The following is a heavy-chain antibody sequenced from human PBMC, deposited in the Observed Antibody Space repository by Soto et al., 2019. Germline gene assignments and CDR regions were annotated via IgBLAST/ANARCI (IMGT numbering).Heavy chain of an antibody. V-gene: IGHV3-74*01. J-gene: IGHJ6*02. CDR1: RFTFGSYW. Sequence: PGGSLRLSCTAPRFTFGSYWMHWVRQAPGKGVVWVSDINVDGTETWYADSVKGRFTISRDNDKKTLYLHMTGLRVDDTGVYYCARDKELLLTNYGMAVWGQGTTGTV. CDR2: INVDGTET. D-gene: IGHD6-6*01. CDR3: ARDKELLLTNYGMAV.